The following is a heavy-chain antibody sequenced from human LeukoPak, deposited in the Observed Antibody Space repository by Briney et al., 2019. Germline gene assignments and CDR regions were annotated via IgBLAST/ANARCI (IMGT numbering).Heavy chain of an antibody. CDR1: GFTFSGHW. J-gene: IGHJ4*02. CDR2: MNGDGSQI. Sequence: GGSLRLSCAASGFTFSGHWMSWVRQAPAKGLEWVAHMNGDGSQIYYMDFVKGRFTISRDNSRNTLYLQMNSLRVEDTAVYHCARDPYDNYWGQGTLVTVSS. D-gene: IGHD3-22*01. V-gene: IGHV3-7*01. CDR3: ARDPYDNY.